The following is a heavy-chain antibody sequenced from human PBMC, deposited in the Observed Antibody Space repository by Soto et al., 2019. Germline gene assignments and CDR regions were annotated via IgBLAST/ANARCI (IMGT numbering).Heavy chain of an antibody. CDR3: ARGDRGGSGSPASYYYSGLDV. J-gene: IGHJ6*02. Sequence: EVQLLESGGDLVQPGGSLRLSCAASGLNFSDYAMTWVRQAPGKGLEWVSSVSNRGDITYYADSVKGRFTISRDNSKNTLFMHINSLRAEDTALYYCARGDRGGSGSPASYYYSGLDVCGQGTTVTVSS. D-gene: IGHD3-10*01. CDR2: VSNRGDIT. V-gene: IGHV3-23*01. CDR1: GLNFSDYA.